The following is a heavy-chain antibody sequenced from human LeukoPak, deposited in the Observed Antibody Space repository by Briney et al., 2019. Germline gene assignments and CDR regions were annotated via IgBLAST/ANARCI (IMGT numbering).Heavy chain of an antibody. V-gene: IGHV4-34*01. CDR1: GGSFSGYY. CDR3: AQLRGHFDL. Sequence: SETLSLTCAVYGGSFSGYYWSWIRQPPGKGLEWIGEINHSGSTNYNPSLKSRVTISVDTSKNQFSLKLSSVTAADTAVYYCAQLRGHFDLWGRGTLVTVSS. D-gene: IGHD5-24*01. J-gene: IGHJ2*01. CDR2: INHSGST.